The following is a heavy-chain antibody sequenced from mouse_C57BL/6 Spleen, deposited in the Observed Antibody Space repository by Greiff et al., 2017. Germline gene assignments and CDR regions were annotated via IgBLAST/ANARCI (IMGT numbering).Heavy chain of an antibody. Sequence: DVMLVESGGGLVKPGGSLKLSCAASGFTFSDYGMHWVRQAPEKGLEWVAYISSGSSTIYYADTVKGRFTISRDNAKNTLFLQMTSLRSEDTAMYYCAGWDYDEAWFAYWGQGTLVTVSA. J-gene: IGHJ3*01. CDR2: ISSGSSTI. CDR1: GFTFSDYG. V-gene: IGHV5-17*01. D-gene: IGHD2-4*01. CDR3: AGWDYDEAWFAY.